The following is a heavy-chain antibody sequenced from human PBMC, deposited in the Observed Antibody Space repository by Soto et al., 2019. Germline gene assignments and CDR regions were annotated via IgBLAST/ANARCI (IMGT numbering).Heavy chain of an antibody. J-gene: IGHJ6*03. D-gene: IGHD6-13*01. CDR1: GYTFTSYG. Sequence: GASVKVSCKASGYTFTSYGISWVRQAPGQGLEWMGWISAYNGNTNYAQKLQGRVTMTTDTSTSTAYMELRSLRSDDTAVYYCARKYSSSRWYYYYYMDVWGKGTTVTVSS. CDR3: ARKYSSSRWYYYYYMDV. CDR2: ISAYNGNT. V-gene: IGHV1-18*01.